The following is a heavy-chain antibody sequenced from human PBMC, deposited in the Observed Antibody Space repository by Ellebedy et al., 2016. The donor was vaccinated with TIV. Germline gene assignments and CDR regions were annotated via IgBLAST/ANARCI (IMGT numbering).Heavy chain of an antibody. J-gene: IGHJ4*02. V-gene: IGHV3-33*01. CDR3: ARDYYDSSGHLDY. Sequence: GESLKISCAASGFTFSSYGMHWVRQAPGKGLEWVAVIWYDGSNKYYADSVKGRFTISRDNSKNTLYLQMNSLRAEDTAVYYCARDYYDSSGHLDYWGQGTLVTVSS. CDR2: IWYDGSNK. CDR1: GFTFSSYG. D-gene: IGHD3-22*01.